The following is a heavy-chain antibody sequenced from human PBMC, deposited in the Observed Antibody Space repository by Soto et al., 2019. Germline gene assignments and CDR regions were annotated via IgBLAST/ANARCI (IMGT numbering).Heavy chain of an antibody. CDR3: ARENPWSGYYTGVYYFDY. CDR2: IYTSGST. V-gene: IGHV4-4*07. CDR1: GGSISSYY. J-gene: IGHJ4*02. Sequence: SETLSLTCTVSGGSISSYYWSWIRQPAGMGLEWIGRIYTSGSTNYNPSLKSRVTMSVDTSKNQFSLKLSSVTAADTAVYYCARENPWSGYYTGVYYFDYWGQGTLVTVSS. D-gene: IGHD3-3*01.